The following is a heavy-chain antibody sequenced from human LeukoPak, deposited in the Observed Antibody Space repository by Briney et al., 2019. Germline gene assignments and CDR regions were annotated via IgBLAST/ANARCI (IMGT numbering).Heavy chain of an antibody. CDR1: GFTFSNYE. Sequence: PGGSLRLSCAASGFTFSNYEMNWVRQTPGKGLEWVSYISNSGSTIYYAESVKGRFTISRDNAKNSLYLQMYSLRAEDTAVYYCAGTVAFDYWGQGTLVTVSS. J-gene: IGHJ4*02. CDR3: AGTVAFDY. CDR2: ISNSGSTI. V-gene: IGHV3-48*03. D-gene: IGHD4-23*01.